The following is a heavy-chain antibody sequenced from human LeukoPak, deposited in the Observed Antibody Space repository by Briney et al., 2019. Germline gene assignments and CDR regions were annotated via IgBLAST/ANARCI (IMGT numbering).Heavy chain of an antibody. CDR2: MSSDGSNK. J-gene: IGHJ4*02. V-gene: IGHV3-30*18. CDR1: GFTFSTYG. CDR3: AKAVNHSYFDF. Sequence: PGRSLRLSCAASGFTFSTYGMHWVRQAPGKGLEWVAVMSSDGSNKYCADSVKGRFTISRDNSKNTLYLQMNSLRAEDTALYFCAKAVNHSYFDFWGQGTLVTVSA. D-gene: IGHD1-14*01.